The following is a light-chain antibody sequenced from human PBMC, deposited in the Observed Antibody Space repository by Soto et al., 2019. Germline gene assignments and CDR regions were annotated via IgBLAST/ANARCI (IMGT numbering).Light chain of an antibody. CDR3: QQYYNWPPYT. CDR2: GAS. J-gene: IGKJ2*01. Sequence: EIVMTQSPATLSVSPGERATLSCRASQSVSSNLAWYQQKPGQAPRLLIYGASTRATGIPARFSGSGSGTGFNLTNSRLQSEDFAGYYCQQYYNWPPYTFGQGTKLEIK. CDR1: QSVSSN. V-gene: IGKV3-15*01.